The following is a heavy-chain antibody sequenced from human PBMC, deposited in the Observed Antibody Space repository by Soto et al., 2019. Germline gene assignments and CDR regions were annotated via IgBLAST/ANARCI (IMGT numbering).Heavy chain of an antibody. CDR3: AKNQERELPRVIDF. CDR2: MSGSSGTT. J-gene: IGHJ4*02. D-gene: IGHD1-7*01. V-gene: IGHV3-23*01. CDR1: GLTFSNYA. Sequence: PGGSLRLSCATSGLTFSNYAMSWVRQAPGGGLERVSSMSGSSGTTYYADSVRGRFTISRDRSKNTLYLQMSSLRAEDTALYYCAKNQERELPRVIDFWGQGTLVTVSS.